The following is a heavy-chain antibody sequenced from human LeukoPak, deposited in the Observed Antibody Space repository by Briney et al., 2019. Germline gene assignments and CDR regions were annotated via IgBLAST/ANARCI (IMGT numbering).Heavy chain of an antibody. V-gene: IGHV1-69*13. CDR3: ASVSGDGSGSYFPLDP. J-gene: IGHJ5*02. Sequence: HGASVKVSCKASGGTFSSYAISWVRQAPGQGLEGMGGIIPIFGTANYAQKFQGRVTITADESTSTAYMELSSLRSEDTAVYYCASVSGDGSGSYFPLDPWGQGTLVTVSS. CDR1: GGTFSSYA. D-gene: IGHD3-10*01. CDR2: IIPIFGTA.